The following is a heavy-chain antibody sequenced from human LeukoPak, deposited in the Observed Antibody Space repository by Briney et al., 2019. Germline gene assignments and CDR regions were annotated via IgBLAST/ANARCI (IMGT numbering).Heavy chain of an antibody. CDR1: GFTFSSYG. Sequence: GGSLRLFCAASGFTFSSYGMHWVRQAPGKGLEWVAVISYDGSNKYYADSVKGRFTISRGNSKNTLYLQMNSLRAEDTAVYYCAKDSIGSIDYWGQGTLVTVSS. CDR2: ISYDGSNK. D-gene: IGHD3-22*01. V-gene: IGHV3-30*18. J-gene: IGHJ4*02. CDR3: AKDSIGSIDY.